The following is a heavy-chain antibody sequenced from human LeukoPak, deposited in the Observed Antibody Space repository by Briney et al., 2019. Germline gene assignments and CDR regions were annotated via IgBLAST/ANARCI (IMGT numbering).Heavy chain of an antibody. V-gene: IGHV3-30-3*01. CDR2: ISYDGSNK. J-gene: IGHJ4*02. Sequence: PGRSLRLSCAASGFTFSSYAMHWVRQAPGKGLEWVAVISYDGSNKYYADSVKGRFTISRDNSKNTLYLQMNSLRAEDAAVYYCAKEGITIFGVVIPLDYWGQGTLVTVSS. CDR1: GFTFSSYA. CDR3: AKEGITIFGVVIPLDY. D-gene: IGHD3-3*01.